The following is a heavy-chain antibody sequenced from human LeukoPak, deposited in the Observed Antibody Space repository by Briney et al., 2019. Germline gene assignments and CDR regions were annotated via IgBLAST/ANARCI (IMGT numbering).Heavy chain of an antibody. CDR3: ARGAAYYDSSGYYPEAEYFQH. CDR1: GYTFTGYY. Sequence: ASVKVSCKASGYTFTGYYMHWVRQAPGQGLEWMGIINPSGGSTSYAQKFQGRVTMTRDTSTSTIHMELSSLRSEDTAVYYCARGAAYYDSSGYYPEAEYFQHWGQGTLVTVSS. V-gene: IGHV1-46*01. J-gene: IGHJ1*01. CDR2: INPSGGST. D-gene: IGHD3-22*01.